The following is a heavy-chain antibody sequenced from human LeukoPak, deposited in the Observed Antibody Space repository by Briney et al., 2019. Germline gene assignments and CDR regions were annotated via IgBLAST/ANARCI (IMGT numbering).Heavy chain of an antibody. CDR3: AKDYYGSGIYSYYYYYMDV. CDR2: INSDGSST. CDR1: GFTFSRYW. J-gene: IGHJ6*03. Sequence: GGSLRLSCGASGFTFSRYWMHWVPQAPGKGLVWVSRINSDGSSTAYADSVKGRFTISRDNAENTLYLQMNSLRAEDTAVYYCAKDYYGSGIYSYYYYYMDVWGKGTTVTVSS. V-gene: IGHV3-74*01. D-gene: IGHD3-10*01.